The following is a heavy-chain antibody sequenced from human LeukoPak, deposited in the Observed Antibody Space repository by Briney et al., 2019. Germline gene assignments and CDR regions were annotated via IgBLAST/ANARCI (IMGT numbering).Heavy chain of an antibody. V-gene: IGHV3-48*03. CDR2: ISSSGGSI. CDR1: GFTFSSYE. J-gene: IGHJ4*02. Sequence: GGSLRLSCEASGFTFSSYEMNWVRQAPGKGLEWVAYISSSGGSIYYADSVKGRFTISRDNAKNSLYLQLNSLTVEDTAVYYCARNPSRRFDCWGQGTLVTVSS. CDR3: ARNPSRRFDC.